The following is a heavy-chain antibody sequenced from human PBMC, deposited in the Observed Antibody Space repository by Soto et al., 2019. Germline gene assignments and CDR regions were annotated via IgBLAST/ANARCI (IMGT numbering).Heavy chain of an antibody. CDR3: AKDRGSHDSSGLYDAFDL. V-gene: IGHV3-23*01. CDR2: ISGSGRGT. Sequence: WGSLRLSCAAFGVTFHNYAMSWVRQAPGKGLEWVSAISGSGRGTYYADSVKGRFTITRGNSKDTVFLQMYSLRVEDTAVYYCAKDRGSHDSSGLYDAFDLWGQGTMVTVSS. J-gene: IGHJ3*01. D-gene: IGHD3-22*01. CDR1: GVTFHNYA.